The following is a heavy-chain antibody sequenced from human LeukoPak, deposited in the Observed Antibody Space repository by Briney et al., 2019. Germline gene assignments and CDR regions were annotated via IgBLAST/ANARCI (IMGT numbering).Heavy chain of an antibody. CDR1: GGSISSSSYY. CDR3: ARGPYGSGFDY. J-gene: IGHJ4*02. Sequence: SETLSLTGTVSGGSISSSSYYWGWIRQPPGKGLEWIGSIYYSGSTYYNPSLKSRVTISVDTSKNQFSLKLSSVTAADTAVYYCARGPYGSGFDYWGQGTLVTVSS. CDR2: IYYSGST. D-gene: IGHD3-10*01. V-gene: IGHV4-39*07.